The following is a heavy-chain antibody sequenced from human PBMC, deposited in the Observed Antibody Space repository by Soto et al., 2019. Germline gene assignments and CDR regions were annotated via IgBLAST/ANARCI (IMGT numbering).Heavy chain of an antibody. CDR3: AKDEGRFLRNYFNYGIDV. J-gene: IGHJ6*02. V-gene: IGHV3-30*18. CDR1: GFDFSDHG. D-gene: IGHD3-3*01. Sequence: GSLRVSCAASGFDFSDHGMHWVRQAPGEGLEWVTVISYDGTAKYYKESVKGRFTTSRDNSKKTLYLQIDSLRVEDTAVYYCAKDEGRFLRNYFNYGIDVWGLGTTVTVSS. CDR2: ISYDGTAK.